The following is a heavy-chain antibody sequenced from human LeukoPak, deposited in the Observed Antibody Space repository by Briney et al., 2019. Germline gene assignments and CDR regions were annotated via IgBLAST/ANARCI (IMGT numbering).Heavy chain of an antibody. CDR1: GGSISSGSYY. J-gene: IGHJ6*02. CDR3: ARGDSYGGYPYYYYGMDV. D-gene: IGHD4-23*01. V-gene: IGHV4-61*02. Sequence: PSETLSLTCTVSGGSISSGSYYWSWIRQPAGKGLEWIGRIYTSGSTNYNPSLKSRVTISVDTSKNQFSLKLSSVTAADTAVYYCARGDSYGGYPYYYYGMDVWGQGTTVTVSS. CDR2: IYTSGST.